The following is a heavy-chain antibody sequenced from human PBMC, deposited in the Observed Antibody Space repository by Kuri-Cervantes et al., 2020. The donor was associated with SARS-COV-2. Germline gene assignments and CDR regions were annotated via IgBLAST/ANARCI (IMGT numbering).Heavy chain of an antibody. D-gene: IGHD3-22*01. CDR1: GGSISSGDYY. V-gene: IGHV4-30-4*08. CDR3: ARQLYYYDSRSHLRGSLDL. J-gene: IGHJ2*01. Sequence: LRLSCTVSGGSISSGDYYWSWIRQPPGKGLEWIGYIYYSGSTYYNPSLKSRVTISVDTSKNQFSLKLTSVTAANTALYYCARQLYYYDSRSHLRGSLDLWGRGAQVTVSS. CDR2: IYYSGST.